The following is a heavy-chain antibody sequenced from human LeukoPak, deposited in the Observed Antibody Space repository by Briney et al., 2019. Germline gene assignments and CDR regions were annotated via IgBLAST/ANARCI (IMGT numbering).Heavy chain of an antibody. CDR1: GFTFSSYS. CDR3: ARAYSGYSYGYDY. J-gene: IGHJ4*02. D-gene: IGHD5-18*01. V-gene: IGHV3-48*02. CDR2: ISSSSSTI. Sequence: PGGSLRLSCAASGFTFSSYSMNWVCQAPGKGLEWVSYISSSSSTIYYADSVKGRFTISRDNAKNSLYLQMNSLRDEDTAVYYCARAYSGYSYGYDYWGQGTLVTVSS.